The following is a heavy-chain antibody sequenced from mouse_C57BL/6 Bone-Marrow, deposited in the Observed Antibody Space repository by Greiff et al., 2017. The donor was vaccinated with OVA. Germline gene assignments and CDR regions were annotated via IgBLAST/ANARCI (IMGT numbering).Heavy chain of an antibody. CDR3: ARWDYGSSYEGY. J-gene: IGHJ2*01. CDR1: GYTFTSYG. D-gene: IGHD1-1*01. V-gene: IGHV1-81*01. Sequence: LQESGAELARPGASVKLSCKASGYTFTSYGISWVKQRTGQGLEWIGEIYPRSGNTYYNEKFKGKATLTADKSSSTAYMELRSLTSEDSAVYVCARWDYGSSYEGYWGQGTTLTVSS. CDR2: IYPRSGNT.